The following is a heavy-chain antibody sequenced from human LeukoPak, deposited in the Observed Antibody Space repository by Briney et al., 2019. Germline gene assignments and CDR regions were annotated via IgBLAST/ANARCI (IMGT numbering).Heavy chain of an antibody. CDR3: ARVRANSGYGHFDF. CDR2: IYHSGST. V-gene: IGHV4-38-2*01. J-gene: IGHJ4*02. Sequence: SETLSLTCAVSGYSISSGYYWGWIRQPPGKGLEWIGSIYHSGSTYYNPSLKSRVTISIDTSKNQFSLKLTSVTAADTAVCYCARVRANSGYGHFDFWGQGALVTVSS. D-gene: IGHD5-12*01. CDR1: GYSISSGYY.